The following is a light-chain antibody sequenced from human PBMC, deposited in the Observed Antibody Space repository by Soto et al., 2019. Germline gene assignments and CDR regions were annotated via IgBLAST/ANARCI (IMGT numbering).Light chain of an antibody. J-gene: IGLJ3*02. CDR3: CAFGGVFGM. Sequence: QSALTQPRSVSGSPEQSVTISCTGTSADVGRFNYVSWYQQHPGQAPKLIISDLTQRPSGVPDRFSGSKSGNTASLSISGLRPEDEADYYCCAFGGVFGMFGGGTKLTVL. CDR2: DLT. V-gene: IGLV2-11*01. CDR1: SADVGRFNY.